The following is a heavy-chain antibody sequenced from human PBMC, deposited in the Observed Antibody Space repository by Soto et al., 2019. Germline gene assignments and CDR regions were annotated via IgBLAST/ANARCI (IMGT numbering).Heavy chain of an antibody. D-gene: IGHD5-18*01. CDR1: GFTFSSYA. J-gene: IGHJ6*02. Sequence: AGSLRLSCAASGFTFSSYAMHWVRQAPGKGLEWVAVISYDGSNKYYADSVKGRFTISRDNSKNTLYLQMNSLRAEDTAVYYCARASGYSYGKAHYYGMDVWGQGTTVTVSS. CDR3: ARASGYSYGKAHYYGMDV. V-gene: IGHV3-30-3*01. CDR2: ISYDGSNK.